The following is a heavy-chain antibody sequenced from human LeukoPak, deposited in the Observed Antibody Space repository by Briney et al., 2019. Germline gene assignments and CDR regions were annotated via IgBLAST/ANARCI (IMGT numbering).Heavy chain of an antibody. D-gene: IGHD3-22*01. V-gene: IGHV3-23*01. CDR2: ISGSGGST. Sequence: PGGSLRLSCAASGFTFSSYAMSWVRQAPGKGLEWVSAISGSGGSTYYADSVKGRFTISRDNSKNTLYLQMNSLRAEDTAIYYCAKSNYYDSSGYYDYWGQGTLVTVSS. CDR3: AKSNYYDSSGYYDY. CDR1: GFTFSSYA. J-gene: IGHJ4*02.